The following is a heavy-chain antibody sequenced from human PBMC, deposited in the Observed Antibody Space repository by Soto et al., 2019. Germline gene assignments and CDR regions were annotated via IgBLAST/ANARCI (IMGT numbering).Heavy chain of an antibody. Sequence: ATVKVSYKASVSTFTSSAVKWVRQARGQRLEWIGWIVVGSGNTNYAQKFQERVTITRDMSTSTAYMELSSLRSEDTAVYYCAALDWNKGYWGQGTLVTSPQ. CDR2: IVVGSGNT. D-gene: IGHD1-1*01. V-gene: IGHV1-58*01. J-gene: IGHJ4*02. CDR3: AALDWNKGY. CDR1: VSTFTSSA.